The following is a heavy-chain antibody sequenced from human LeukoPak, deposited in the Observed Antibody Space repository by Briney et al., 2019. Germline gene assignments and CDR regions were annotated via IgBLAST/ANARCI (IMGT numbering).Heavy chain of an antibody. V-gene: IGHV3-48*03. CDR3: ARGYCSSTSCLDV. Sequence: GGSLRLSCAASGLTFSSYEMNWVRQAPGKGLEWVSYISSSGSTIYYADSVKGRFTISRDNAKNSLYLQMNSLRAEDTAVYYCARGYCSSTSCLDVWGIGTTVTVSS. J-gene: IGHJ6*04. CDR1: GLTFSSYE. CDR2: ISSSGSTI. D-gene: IGHD2-2*01.